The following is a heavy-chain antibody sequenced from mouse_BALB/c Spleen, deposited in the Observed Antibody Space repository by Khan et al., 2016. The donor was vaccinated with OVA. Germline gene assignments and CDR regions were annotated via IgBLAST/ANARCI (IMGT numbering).Heavy chain of an antibody. J-gene: IGHJ2*01. CDR3: ARVYGGDFDY. CDR2: ISYSGNT. D-gene: IGHD1-1*01. V-gene: IGHV3-2*02. Sequence: DVQLQESGPGLVKPSQSLSLTCTVTGYSITTEYAWNWIRQFPGNKLEWMGFISYSGNTKYNPSLKSRISITRDSSSYKFFLQLKSVTTGDTASYYCARVYGGDFDYWGQGTTLTGSS. CDR1: GYSITTEYA.